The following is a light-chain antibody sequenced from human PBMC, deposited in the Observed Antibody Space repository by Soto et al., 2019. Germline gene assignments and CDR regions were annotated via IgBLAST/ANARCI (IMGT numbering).Light chain of an antibody. Sequence: QSVLTQPPSASGSPGQSVTISCTGTSRDVGHYNYVSWYQQHQGKAPKLLIYEVSKWPSVVPHRCSGSKSGNTASLTVSWLQADDEADYYCSSYAGSSVVVFGGGTKLTVL. J-gene: IGLJ2*01. CDR3: SSYAGSSVVV. CDR2: EVS. V-gene: IGLV2-8*01. CDR1: SRDVGHYNY.